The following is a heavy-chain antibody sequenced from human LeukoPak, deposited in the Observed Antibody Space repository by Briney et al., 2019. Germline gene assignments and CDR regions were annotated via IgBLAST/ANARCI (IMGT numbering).Heavy chain of an antibody. J-gene: IGHJ4*02. D-gene: IGHD2-2*01. V-gene: IGHV4-39*01. CDR3: ARSVVPAAAPDY. Sequence: PSETLSLTCTVFGGSISSSSYYWGWIRQPPGEGLEWIGSIYYSGSTYYNPSLKSRVTISVDTSKNQFSLKLSSVTAADTAVYYCARSVVPAAAPDYWGQGTLVTVSS. CDR2: IYYSGST. CDR1: GGSISSSSYY.